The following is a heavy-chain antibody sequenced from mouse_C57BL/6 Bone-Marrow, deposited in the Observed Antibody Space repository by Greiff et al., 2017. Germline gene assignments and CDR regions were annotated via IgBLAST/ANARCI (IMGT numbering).Heavy chain of an antibody. CDR2: ISDGGSYT. V-gene: IGHV5-4*03. Sequence: EVMLMESGGGLVKPGGSLKLSCAASGFTFSSYAMSWVRQTPEKRLEWVATISDGGSYTYYPDNVKGRFTISRDNAKNNLYLQMSHLKSEDTAMYYCARVRGLFDYWGQGTTLTVSS. D-gene: IGHD3-1*01. CDR3: ARVRGLFDY. CDR1: GFTFSSYA. J-gene: IGHJ2*01.